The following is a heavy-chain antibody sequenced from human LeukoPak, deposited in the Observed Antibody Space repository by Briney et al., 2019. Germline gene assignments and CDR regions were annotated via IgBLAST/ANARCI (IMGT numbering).Heavy chain of an antibody. J-gene: IGHJ4*02. CDR3: AKRLFDY. CDR2: ISYDGSNK. D-gene: IGHD2-21*02. V-gene: IGHV3-30*18. CDR1: GFTFSSYG. Sequence: GGSLRLSCAASGFTFSSYGMHWVRQAPGKGLEWVAVISYDGSNKYYADSAKGRFTISRDNSKNTLYLQMNSLRAEDTAVYYCAKRLFDYWGQGTLVTVSS.